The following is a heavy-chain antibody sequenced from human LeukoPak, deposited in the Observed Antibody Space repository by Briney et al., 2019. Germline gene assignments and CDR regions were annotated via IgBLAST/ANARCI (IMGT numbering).Heavy chain of an antibody. V-gene: IGHV3-7*03. CDR3: ARGGGLDV. J-gene: IGHJ6*02. D-gene: IGHD3-16*01. CDR1: GFTFSSYW. CDR2: INHNGNVN. Sequence: GGSLRLSCAASGFTFSSYWMNWARQAPGKGLEWVASINHNGNVNYYVDSVKGRFTISRDNAKNSLYLQMSNLRAEDTAVYFCARGGGLDVWGQGTPVTVSS.